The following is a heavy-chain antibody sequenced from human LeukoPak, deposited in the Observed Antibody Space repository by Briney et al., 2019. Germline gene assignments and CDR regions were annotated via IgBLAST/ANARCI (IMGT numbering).Heavy chain of an antibody. CDR2: VYYTGSA. CDR1: GASVTSGGFY. Sequence: SETLSLTCSVSGASVTSGGFYWGWLRQPPGKGPEWIATVYYTGSAYYNPFLKSRVTISIDTSKNQFSLRLTSVTATDTAIYHCARHSGSGSLSRPFDPWGQGTLVTVSS. CDR3: ARHSGSGSLSRPFDP. J-gene: IGHJ5*02. D-gene: IGHD3-10*01. V-gene: IGHV4-39*01.